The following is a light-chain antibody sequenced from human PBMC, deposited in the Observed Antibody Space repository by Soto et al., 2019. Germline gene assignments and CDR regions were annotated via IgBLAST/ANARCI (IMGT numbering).Light chain of an antibody. J-gene: IGKJ2*01. V-gene: IGKV1-13*02. CDR2: DAS. Sequence: AIQLTQSPSSLAASTGDRVTITCRASQGIASGLAWYQQKPGKAPKLLIQDASSLESGVPSRFSGSGSGTDFTLTISSLQPEDFATNHCQQVNSYPFTFGGGTKLEI. CDR3: QQVNSYPFT. CDR1: QGIASG.